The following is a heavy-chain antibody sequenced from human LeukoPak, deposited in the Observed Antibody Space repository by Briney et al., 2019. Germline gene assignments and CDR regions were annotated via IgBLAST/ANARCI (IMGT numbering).Heavy chain of an antibody. CDR1: GFTFSSYA. Sequence: GRSLRLSCAASGFTFSSYATSSVRPAPRKGLEWVSAISGSGGSTGYADPVKGRFSISRDNSKNTLYLQRNSLRGEDTAVYYWAKVPAPAGTEGGGGYFQHWGQGTLVTVSS. D-gene: IGHD1-1*01. J-gene: IGHJ1*01. CDR2: ISGSGGST. CDR3: AKVPAPAGTEGGGGYFQH. V-gene: IGHV3-23*01.